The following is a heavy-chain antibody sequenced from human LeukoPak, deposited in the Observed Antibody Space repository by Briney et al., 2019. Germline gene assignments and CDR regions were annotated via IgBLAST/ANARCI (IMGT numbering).Heavy chain of an antibody. D-gene: IGHD6-19*01. Sequence: HPGGSLRLSCAASGFTFSSYSMNWVRQAPGKGLEWVSYISSSSSTIYYADSVKGRFTISRDNAKNSLYLQMNSLRAEDTAVYYCARDGVAGTGGYWGQGTLVTVSS. CDR2: ISSSSSTI. V-gene: IGHV3-48*04. J-gene: IGHJ4*02. CDR3: ARDGVAGTGGY. CDR1: GFTFSSYS.